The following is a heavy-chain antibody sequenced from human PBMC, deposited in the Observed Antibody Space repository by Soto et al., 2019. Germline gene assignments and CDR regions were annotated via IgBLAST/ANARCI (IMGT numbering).Heavy chain of an antibody. Sequence: QVQLVQSGAEVKKPGASVKVSCKASGYTFTSYGISWVRQAPGQGLEWMGWISAYNGNTNKAQKLQGRVTMTTDTSTSRGYMAVRSLRSDDTAVYYCAVPVQGGNSDDAFDLCGQGTMVTVSS. J-gene: IGHJ3*01. V-gene: IGHV1-18*01. CDR3: AVPVQGGNSDDAFDL. CDR2: ISAYNGNT. D-gene: IGHD2-21*02. CDR1: GYTFTSYG.